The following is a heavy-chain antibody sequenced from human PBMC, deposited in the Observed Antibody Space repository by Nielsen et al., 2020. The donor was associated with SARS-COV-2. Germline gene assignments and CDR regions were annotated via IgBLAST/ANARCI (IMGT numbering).Heavy chain of an antibody. CDR3: ARSVLGGFDY. V-gene: IGHV3-30*03. Sequence: GGSLRLSCAASGFTFSSYGMHWVRQAPGKGLEWVAVISYDGSNKYYADSVKGRFTISRDNAKNSLYLQMNSLRAEDTAVYYCARSVLGGFDYWGQGTLVTVSS. J-gene: IGHJ4*02. D-gene: IGHD3-16*01. CDR1: GFTFSSYG. CDR2: ISYDGSNK.